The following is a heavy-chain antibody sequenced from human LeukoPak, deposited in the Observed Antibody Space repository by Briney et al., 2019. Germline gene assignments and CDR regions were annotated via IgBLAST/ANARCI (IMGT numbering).Heavy chain of an antibody. CDR2: ITPINGDT. J-gene: IGHJ4*02. CDR1: GYSFTSYD. Sequence: ASVTVSYTASGYSFTSYDISWVRQTPGQGLEWMGHITPINGDTVYVQKFQGRVTFTRDTSTSTAYLEVSSLTSGGTAVYYCARGSWSTYYAPDHWGQGTLVTVSS. CDR3: ARGSWSTYYAPDH. D-gene: IGHD2/OR15-2a*01. V-gene: IGHV1-8*01.